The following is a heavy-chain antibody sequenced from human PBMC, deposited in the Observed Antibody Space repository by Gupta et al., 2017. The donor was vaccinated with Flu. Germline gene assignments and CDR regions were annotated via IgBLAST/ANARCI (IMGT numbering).Heavy chain of an antibody. CDR3: ARKVGVRTTFDY. V-gene: IGHV4-34*01. Sequence: QVQLQQWGAGLLKPSETLSLTCAVYGGPFSGSYWSWIRQPPGKGLEWIGEINHSGSTSYNPSLKSRVTISVDTSKNQFSLKLSSVTAADTAVYYCARKVGVRTTFDYWGQGTLVTVSS. J-gene: IGHJ4*02. CDR2: INHSGST. CDR1: GGPFSGSY. D-gene: IGHD1-1*01.